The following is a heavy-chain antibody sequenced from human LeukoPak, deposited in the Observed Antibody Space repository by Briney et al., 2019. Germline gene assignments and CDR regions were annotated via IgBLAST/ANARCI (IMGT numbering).Heavy chain of an antibody. D-gene: IGHD2-2*01. CDR2: IYYSGST. CDR3: ARDRWVGYCSSTSCYDEAYWFDP. V-gene: IGHV4-31*03. CDR1: GGSISSGGYY. J-gene: IGHJ5*02. Sequence: SETLSLTCTVSGGSISSGGYYWSWIRQHPRKGLEWIGYIYYSGSTYYNPSLKSRVTISVDTSKNQFSLKLSSVTAADTAVYYCARDRWVGYCSSTSCYDEAYWFDPWGQGTLVTVSS.